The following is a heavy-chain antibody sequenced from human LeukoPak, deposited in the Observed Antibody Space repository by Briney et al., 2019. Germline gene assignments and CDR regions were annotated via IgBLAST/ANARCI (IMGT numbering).Heavy chain of an antibody. CDR2: IYHSGST. CDR1: GGSLSNYY. Sequence: SQTLSLTCTVSGGSLSNYYWSWIRQPPGKGLEWIGYIYHSGSTNYNPSLTSRVTISVDTSKNQFSLKLSSVTAADTAVYYCAETRIAHFDYWGQGTLVTVSS. CDR3: AETRIAHFDY. V-gene: IGHV4-59*12. D-gene: IGHD1-14*01. J-gene: IGHJ4*02.